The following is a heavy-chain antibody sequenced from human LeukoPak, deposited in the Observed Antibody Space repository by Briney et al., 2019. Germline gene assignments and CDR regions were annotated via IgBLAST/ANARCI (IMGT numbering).Heavy chain of an antibody. CDR1: GYTFTSYG. V-gene: IGHV1-18*01. Sequence: ASVKVSCKASGYTFTSYGINWVRQAPGQGLEWVGWISAYNGNAKYAQNLQGRVTMTTDTSTSTAYMELRRLSSGDTAVYFCAKDRRAMIIPTGGFDWGQGALVTVSS. CDR3: AKDRRAMIIPTGGFD. D-gene: IGHD3-22*01. J-gene: IGHJ4*02. CDR2: ISAYNGNA.